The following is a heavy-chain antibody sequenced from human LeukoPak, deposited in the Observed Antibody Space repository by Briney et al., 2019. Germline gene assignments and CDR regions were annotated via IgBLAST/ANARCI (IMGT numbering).Heavy chain of an antibody. CDR3: AKGGLMVYARSYFDY. CDR2: ISYDGSNK. D-gene: IGHD2-8*01. V-gene: IGHV3-30*18. Sequence: GRSLRLSCAASGFTFSNYGMHWVRQAPGKELEWVAVISYDGSNKYYADSVKGRFTISRDDSKSTLSLQMHSLRAEDTAVYFCAKGGLMVYARSYFDYWGQGTLVTVSS. J-gene: IGHJ4*02. CDR1: GFTFSNYG.